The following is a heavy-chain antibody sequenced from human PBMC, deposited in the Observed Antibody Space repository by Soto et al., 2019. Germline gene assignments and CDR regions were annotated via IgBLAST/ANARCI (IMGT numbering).Heavy chain of an antibody. D-gene: IGHD2-2*01. CDR1: GFTFSSYE. CDR3: ARDRTPVQSDYYYGMDV. J-gene: IGHJ6*02. CDR2: ISSSGSTI. V-gene: IGHV3-48*03. Sequence: LRLSCAASGFTFSSYEMNWVRQAPGKGLEWVSYISSSGSTIYYADSVKGRFTISRDNAKNSLYLQMNSLRAEDTAVYYCARDRTPVQSDYYYGMDVWGQGTTVTVSS.